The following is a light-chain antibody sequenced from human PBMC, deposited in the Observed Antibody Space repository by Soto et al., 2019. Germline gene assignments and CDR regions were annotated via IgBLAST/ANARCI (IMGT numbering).Light chain of an antibody. J-gene: IGKJ2*01. CDR3: QQYNNWPYT. V-gene: IGKV3-15*01. Sequence: EIVMTQSPAALSVSPGERATLSCRASQSIDSNLAWYQQKPGQAPRLLIYGASTRATGIPARFSGSGYGTEFTLTISSLQSEDFAGYYCQQYNNWPYTFGQGTKLEIK. CDR1: QSIDSN. CDR2: GAS.